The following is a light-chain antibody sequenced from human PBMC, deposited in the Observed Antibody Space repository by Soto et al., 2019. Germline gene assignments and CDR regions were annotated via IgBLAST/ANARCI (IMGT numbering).Light chain of an antibody. CDR3: ATWDGSLPGEV. CDR2: DNN. V-gene: IGLV1-51*01. CDR1: ISNIGNNY. J-gene: IGLJ2*01. Sequence: HSVLTQSPSVSAAPGQQVTISCSGSISNIGNNYVSWYQQLPGTAPKLLIYDNNKRPSGIPDRFSGSKSGTSGTLDITGLQTGDEADYYCATWDGSLPGEVFGGGTK.